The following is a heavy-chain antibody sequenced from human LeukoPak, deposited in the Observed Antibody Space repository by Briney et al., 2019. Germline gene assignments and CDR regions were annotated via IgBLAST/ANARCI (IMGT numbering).Heavy chain of an antibody. V-gene: IGHV1-2*02. CDR2: INPHSGGT. J-gene: IGHJ6*02. D-gene: IGHD5-24*01. CDR1: GYTFTGYY. Sequence: GAALKVCCKAAGYTFTGYYMHWVRQARARTLEWMGWINPHSGGTNYAQQFQGRVTRTRDTSISTAYMELSRLRSDDTAVYYWARDLAEMAKIQGYYYYGMDVGGQGTTVTVSS. CDR3: ARDLAEMAKIQGYYYYGMDV.